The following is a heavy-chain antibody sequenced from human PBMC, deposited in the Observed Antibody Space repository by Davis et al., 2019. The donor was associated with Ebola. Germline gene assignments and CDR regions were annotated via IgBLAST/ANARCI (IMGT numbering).Heavy chain of an antibody. CDR2: ISSSSSTI. D-gene: IGHD1-26*01. CDR1: GFTFSSYG. CDR3: AREGGSYYLLGWFDP. J-gene: IGHJ5*02. Sequence: GESLKISCAASGFTFSSYGMHWVRQAPGKGLEWVSYISSSSSTIYYQDSVKGRFTISRDNANNSLYLQMNSLRDEDTAVYYCAREGGSYYLLGWFDPWGQGTLVTVSS. V-gene: IGHV3-48*02.